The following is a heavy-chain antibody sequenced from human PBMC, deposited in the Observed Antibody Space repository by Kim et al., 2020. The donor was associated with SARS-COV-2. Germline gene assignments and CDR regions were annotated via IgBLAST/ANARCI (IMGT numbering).Heavy chain of an antibody. CDR2: IGTKADT. J-gene: IGHJ2*01. CDR1: GFTFSSYD. Sequence: GGSLRLSCAASGFTFSSYDMHWVRQGTEKGLEWVSSIGTKADTYYPGSVKDRFTISRENAKDSFYLQMNSLRAEDTAVYYCARGPIEEGIRATKGYFDLWGRGTVVTVSS. CDR3: ARGPIEEGIRATKGYFDL. D-gene: IGHD1-20*01. V-gene: IGHV3-13*04.